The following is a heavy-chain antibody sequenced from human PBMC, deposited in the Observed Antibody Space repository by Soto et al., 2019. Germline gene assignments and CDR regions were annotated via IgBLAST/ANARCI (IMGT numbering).Heavy chain of an antibody. CDR3: AKASRNSQWLVPSDY. CDR1: GFTFSSYG. D-gene: IGHD6-19*01. V-gene: IGHV3-30*18. Sequence: QVQLVESGGGVVQPGRYLRLSCAASGFTFSSYGMPWVRQAPGKGLEWVAVISYDGSNKYYADSVKGRFTNSRDNSKNTLYLQMNSLRSEDTAVYYCAKASRNSQWLVPSDYWGQGTLVTVSS. CDR2: ISYDGSNK. J-gene: IGHJ4*02.